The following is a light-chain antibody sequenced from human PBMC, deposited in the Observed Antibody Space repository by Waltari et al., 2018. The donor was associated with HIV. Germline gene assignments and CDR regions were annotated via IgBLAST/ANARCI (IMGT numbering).Light chain of an antibody. CDR2: EVA. CDR1: SSDIGTYDL. J-gene: IGLJ1*01. CDR3: FSYAGNGAYV. Sequence: SALTQPASLSGSPGQSISLSCSGTSSDIGTYDLVSWFQQFPVKAPKLIIYEVAARPSGVSARFSGSKSGNTASLTISGLQAEDEADYYCFSYAGNGAYVSGTGTKVTVL. V-gene: IGLV2-23*02.